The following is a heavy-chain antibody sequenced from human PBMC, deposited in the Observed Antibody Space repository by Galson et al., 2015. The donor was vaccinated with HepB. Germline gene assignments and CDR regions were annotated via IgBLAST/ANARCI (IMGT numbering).Heavy chain of an antibody. J-gene: IGHJ4*02. CDR1: GYTFTSYY. CDR2: INPSGGST. D-gene: IGHD6-13*01. Sequence: SVKVSCKASGYTFTSYYMYWVRQAPGQGLEWMGIINPSGGSTSYAQKFQGRVTMTRDTSTSTVYMELSSLRSEDTAVYYCARDLAGIAAAGTGLDYWGQGTLVTVSS. CDR3: ARDLAGIAAAGTGLDY. V-gene: IGHV1-46*01.